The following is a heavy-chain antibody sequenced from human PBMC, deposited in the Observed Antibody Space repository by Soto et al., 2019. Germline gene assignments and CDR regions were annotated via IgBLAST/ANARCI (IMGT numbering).Heavy chain of an antibody. J-gene: IGHJ6*02. V-gene: IGHV1-2*04. CDR1: GYTFTGYY. CDR2: INPNSGGT. D-gene: IGHD3-10*01. Sequence: ASVKVSCKASGYTFTGYYMHWVRQAPGQGLEWMGWINPNSGGTNYAQKFQGWVTMTRDTSVSTAYMELSRLRSDDTAVYYCARAFLGLYGWGSYSYSYYGMDVWAQGPTVTV. CDR3: ARAFLGLYGWGSYSYSYYGMDV.